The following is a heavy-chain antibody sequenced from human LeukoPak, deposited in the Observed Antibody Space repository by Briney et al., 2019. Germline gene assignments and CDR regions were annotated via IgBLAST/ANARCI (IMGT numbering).Heavy chain of an antibody. CDR3: AKGLLLWFGERGGSDY. J-gene: IGHJ4*02. D-gene: IGHD3-10*01. Sequence: PGGSLRLSCAASVFTFSSYGMHWVRQAPGKGLEWVAVISYDGSNKYYADSVKGRFTISRDNSKNTLYLQMNSLRAEDTAVYYCAKGLLLWFGERGGSDYWGQGTLVTVSS. V-gene: IGHV3-30*18. CDR2: ISYDGSNK. CDR1: VFTFSSYG.